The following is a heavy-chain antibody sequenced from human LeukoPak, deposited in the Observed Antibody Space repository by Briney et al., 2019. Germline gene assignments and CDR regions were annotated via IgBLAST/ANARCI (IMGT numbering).Heavy chain of an antibody. CDR2: IRANSGNT. J-gene: IGHJ4*02. CDR1: GYTFTSNG. Sequence: GASVKLSCKASGYTFTSNGISWMRQAPGKGLEWMGWIRANSGNTNYAPKMHGRVTMTTEPSSSTAYTELRSLRSADPAVYYCATDKNYRFASWGQGTLVTVSS. D-gene: IGHD5-24*01. V-gene: IGHV1-18*01. CDR3: ATDKNYRFAS.